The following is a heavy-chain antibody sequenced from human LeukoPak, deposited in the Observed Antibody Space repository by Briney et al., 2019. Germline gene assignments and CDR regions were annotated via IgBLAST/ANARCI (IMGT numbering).Heavy chain of an antibody. CDR2: IKQDGSEK. D-gene: IGHD2-2*01. CDR3: ARGGPDIVVVPAAINFDY. CDR1: GFTFSSYW. V-gene: IGHV3-7*04. Sequence: GGSLRLSCAASGFTFSSYWMSWVRQAPGKGLEGVANIKQDGSEKYYVDSVKGRFTISRDNAKNSLYLQMNSLRAEDTAVYYCARGGPDIVVVPAAINFDYWGQGTLVTVSS. J-gene: IGHJ4*02.